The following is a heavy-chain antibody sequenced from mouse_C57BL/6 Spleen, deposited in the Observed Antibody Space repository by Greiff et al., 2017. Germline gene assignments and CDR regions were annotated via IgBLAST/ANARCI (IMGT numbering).Heavy chain of an antibody. D-gene: IGHD1-1*01. J-gene: IGHJ4*01. CDR2: INPGSGGT. V-gene: IGHV1-54*01. CDR1: GYAFTNYL. CDR3: ARRTTVGLDY. Sequence: QVQLQPSGAELVRPGTSVKVSCKASGYAFTNYLIEWVKQRPGQGLEWIGVINPGSGGTNYNEKFKGKATLTADKSSSTAYMQLSSLTSEDSAVYFCARRTTVGLDYWGQGTSVTVSS.